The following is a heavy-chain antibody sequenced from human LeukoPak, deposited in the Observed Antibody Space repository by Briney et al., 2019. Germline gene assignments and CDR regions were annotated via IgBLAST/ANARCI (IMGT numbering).Heavy chain of an antibody. CDR3: TRADSSGYRVGIDY. Sequence: PGGSLRLSCTASGFTFGDYAMSWFRQAPGKGLEWVGFIRSKAYGGTTEYAASVKGRFTISRDDSKSIAYLQMNSLKTEDTAVYYCTRADSSGYRVGIDYWGQGTLVTVSS. D-gene: IGHD3-22*01. CDR2: IRSKAYGGTT. V-gene: IGHV3-49*03. J-gene: IGHJ4*02. CDR1: GFTFGDYA.